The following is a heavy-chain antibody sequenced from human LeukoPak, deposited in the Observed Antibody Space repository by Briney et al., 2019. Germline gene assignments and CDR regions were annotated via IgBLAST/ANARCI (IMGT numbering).Heavy chain of an antibody. J-gene: IGHJ6*04. CDR2: IYYSGST. V-gene: IGHV4-31*03. Sequence: PSQALSLTCTVSGGSISSGGYYWSWLRQHPGTGLEWIGYIYYSGSTYYNPSLKSRVTISVDTSKNQFSLKLSSVTAADTAVYYCAWTGRSGLYYYYGMDVWGKGTTVTVSS. CDR1: GGSISSGGYY. CDR3: AWTGRSGLYYYYGMDV. D-gene: IGHD3-10*01.